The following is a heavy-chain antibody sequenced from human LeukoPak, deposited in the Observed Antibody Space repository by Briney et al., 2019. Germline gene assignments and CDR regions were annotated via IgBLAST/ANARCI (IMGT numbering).Heavy chain of an antibody. D-gene: IGHD1-26*01. CDR2: ISSSSSTI. Sequence: GGSLRLSCAASGFTFSSYSMNWVRQAPGKGLEWVSYISSSSSTIYYADSVKGRFTISRDNAKNSLYLQMNSLRAEDTAVYYCARVSTLVGATPFDYWGQGTLVTVSS. CDR3: ARVSTLVGATPFDY. V-gene: IGHV3-48*01. J-gene: IGHJ4*02. CDR1: GFTFSSYS.